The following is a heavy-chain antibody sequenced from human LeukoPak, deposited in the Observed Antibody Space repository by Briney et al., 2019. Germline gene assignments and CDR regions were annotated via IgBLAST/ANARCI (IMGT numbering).Heavy chain of an antibody. J-gene: IGHJ4*02. CDR2: ISGSGSTI. Sequence: GGSLRPSCAASGFTFSSYEMNWVRQAPGKGLEWVSYISGSGSTIFYADSVKGRFTISRDNAKNSLYLQMNSLRVEDTAVYYCAREYPDNGDGWGYWGQGTLVTVSP. CDR1: GFTFSSYE. D-gene: IGHD1-1*01. V-gene: IGHV3-48*03. CDR3: AREYPDNGDGWGY.